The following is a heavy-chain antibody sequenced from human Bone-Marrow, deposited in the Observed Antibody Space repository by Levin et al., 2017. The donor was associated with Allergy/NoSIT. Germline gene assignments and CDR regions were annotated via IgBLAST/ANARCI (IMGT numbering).Heavy chain of an antibody. D-gene: IGHD2-2*01. J-gene: IGHJ5*02. V-gene: IGHV3-30*18. CDR3: VKDSQERPSGLVPAAITP. Sequence: GGSLRLSCAASGFTFRNYGMHWVRQAPGKGLEWVAIISYDGRNNYYADSVRGRFTISRDNSKNTLFLQMSSLRAEDTALYYCVKDSQERPSGLVPAAITPWGQGTLVTVSS. CDR1: GFTFRNYG. CDR2: ISYDGRNN.